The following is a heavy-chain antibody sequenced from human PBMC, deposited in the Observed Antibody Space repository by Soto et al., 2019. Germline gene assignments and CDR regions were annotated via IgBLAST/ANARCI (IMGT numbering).Heavy chain of an antibody. J-gene: IGHJ6*02. CDR2: ISSSSTI. CDR3: ARARQTDV. CDR1: GFTFSSYS. Sequence: GGSLRLSCAASGFTFSSYSMNWVRQAPGKGLEWVSYISSSSTIYYADSVKGRFTISRDNAKNSPYLQMNSLRDEDTAVYYCARARQTDVWGQGTTVTVSS. V-gene: IGHV3-48*02.